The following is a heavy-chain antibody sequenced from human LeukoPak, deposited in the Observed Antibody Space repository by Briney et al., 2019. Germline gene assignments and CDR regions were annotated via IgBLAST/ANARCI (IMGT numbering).Heavy chain of an antibody. J-gene: IGHJ4*02. CDR3: ARSLPYGTTWYGRSDF. CDR2: ISSSSSYI. CDR1: GFTFSSYS. D-gene: IGHD6-13*01. Sequence: KSGGSLRLSCAASGFTFSSYSMNWVRQAPGKGLEWVSSISSSSSYIYYADSVKGRFTISRDNAKNSLYLQMNSLRAEDTAIYYCARSLPYGTTWYGRSDFWGQGTLVTVSS. V-gene: IGHV3-21*04.